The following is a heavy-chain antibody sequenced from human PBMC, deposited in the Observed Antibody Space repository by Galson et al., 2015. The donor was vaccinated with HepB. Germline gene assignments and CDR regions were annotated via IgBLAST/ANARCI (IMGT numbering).Heavy chain of an antibody. J-gene: IGHJ4*02. CDR3: AKDIGPSSSGVLHY. CDR2: ISWNSISV. V-gene: IGHV3-9*01. Sequence: SLRLSCAASGFTFVDYAMHWVRQVPGKGLEWVSGISWNSISVHYADSVKGRFTVSRDNAKNSLYLHMNGLIAEDTALYYCAKDIGPSSSGVLHYWGQGTLVTVSS. D-gene: IGHD3-10*01. CDR1: GFTFVDYA.